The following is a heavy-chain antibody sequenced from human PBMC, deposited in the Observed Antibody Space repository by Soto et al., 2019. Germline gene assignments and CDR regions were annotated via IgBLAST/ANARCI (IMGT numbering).Heavy chain of an antibody. CDR2: IYYSGST. CDR3: AGDYSGNSFNY. CDR1: GDSVSYNY. J-gene: IGHJ4*02. V-gene: IGHV4-59*02. D-gene: IGHD4-4*01. Sequence: SETLSLTCTVSGDSVSYNYWSWIRQPPGKGLEWIGYIYYSGSTSYNPSLQSRVTISVDTSKNQFPLKLSSVTAADTAVYYCAGDYSGNSFNYWGQGTLVTVS.